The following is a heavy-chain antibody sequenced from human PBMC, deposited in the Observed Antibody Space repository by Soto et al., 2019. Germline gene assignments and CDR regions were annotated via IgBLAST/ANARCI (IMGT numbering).Heavy chain of an antibody. CDR3: ARVVIAAAGRGYFDY. CDR1: GGSISSYY. J-gene: IGHJ4*02. CDR2: IYYSGST. D-gene: IGHD6-13*01. V-gene: IGHV4-59*01. Sequence: PSETLSLTCTVSGGSISSYYWSWIRQPPGKGLEWIGYIYYSGSTNYNPSLKSRVTISVDTSKNQFSLKLSSVTAADTAVYYCARVVIAAAGRGYFDYWGQGTLVTVSS.